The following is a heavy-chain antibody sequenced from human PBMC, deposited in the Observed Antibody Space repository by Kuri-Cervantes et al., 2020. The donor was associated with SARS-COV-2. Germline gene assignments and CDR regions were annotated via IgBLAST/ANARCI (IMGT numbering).Heavy chain of an antibody. Sequence: GGSLRLSCAASGFTFSSYAMRWVRQAPGKGLEWVSPISGSGGSTYYADSVKGRFTISRDNAKNSLYLQMNSLRAEDTAVYYCAKIAHVVVIAGAFDLWGQGTMVTVSS. J-gene: IGHJ3*01. CDR3: AKIAHVVVIAGAFDL. V-gene: IGHV3-23*01. CDR2: ISGSGGST. CDR1: GFTFSSYA. D-gene: IGHD2-21*01.